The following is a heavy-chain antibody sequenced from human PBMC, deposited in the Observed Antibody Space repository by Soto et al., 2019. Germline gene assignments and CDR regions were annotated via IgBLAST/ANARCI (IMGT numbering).Heavy chain of an antibody. D-gene: IGHD2-2*01. J-gene: IGHJ5*02. CDR3: ARDVSRDWFDP. CDR2: IYYNGNT. V-gene: IGHV4-59*11. CDR1: GGCMSSLY. Sequence: SETLSLTCTVSGGCMSSLYGSWIRQPPGKGLEWVGYIYYNGNTYYSPSLKSRVTMSVDTSKDQFSLKLSSVTAADTAVYYCARDVSRDWFDPWGQGTLVTVSS.